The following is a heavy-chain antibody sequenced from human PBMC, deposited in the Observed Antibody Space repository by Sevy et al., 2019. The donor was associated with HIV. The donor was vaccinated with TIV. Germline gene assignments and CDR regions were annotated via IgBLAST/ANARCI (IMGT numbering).Heavy chain of an antibody. CDR3: AACRSVYFDSCGYYIY. CDR1: GYRFTSHW. V-gene: IGHV5-51*01. J-gene: IGHJ4*02. CDR2: IYPDDCDT. Sequence: GESLKISCKGSGYRFTSHWIGWVRHMPGKGLEWMGVIYPDDCDTRYSPSFQGQVTFSADKSISTAYLQWSSLKASDTGVYYCAACRSVYFDSCGYYIYWGQGTLVTVSS. D-gene: IGHD3-22*01.